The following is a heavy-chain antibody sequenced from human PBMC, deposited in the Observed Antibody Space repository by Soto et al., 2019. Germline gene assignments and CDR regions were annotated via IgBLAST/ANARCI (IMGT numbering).Heavy chain of an antibody. CDR1: GFTFSTCA. J-gene: IGHJ5*02. CDR2: ISFDGKIK. Sequence: QVQLVESGGGVVQPGRSLRISCAASGFTFSTCAMHWVRQAPGKGLEWVTVISFDGKIKYYADSVKGRFTISRDTSKNAXYLQMDSLRAEDTAAYYCAKVSEASMITFGGVIAHWGQGTLVTVSS. V-gene: IGHV3-30*18. D-gene: IGHD3-16*01. CDR3: AKVSEASMITFGGVIAH.